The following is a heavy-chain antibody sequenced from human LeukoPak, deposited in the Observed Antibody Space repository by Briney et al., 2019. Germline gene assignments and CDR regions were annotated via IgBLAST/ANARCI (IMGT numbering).Heavy chain of an antibody. D-gene: IGHD6-6*01. CDR1: AYSISSDYY. J-gene: IGHJ4*02. CDR3: ARDHRIAARFAQFDC. CDR2: IYHSGST. V-gene: IGHV4-38-2*02. Sequence: PSETLSLTCAVSAYSISSDYYWGWIRQPPGKGLEWVGSIYHSGSTYYNPALKSRGTKSADTSKNQLSLKLSSVTAAETAVYYCARDHRIAARFAQFDCWGQRTLVTVSS.